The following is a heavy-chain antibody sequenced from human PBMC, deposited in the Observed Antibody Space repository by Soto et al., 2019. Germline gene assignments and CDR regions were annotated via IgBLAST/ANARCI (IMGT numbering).Heavy chain of an antibody. V-gene: IGHV1-18*01. Sequence: ASVKVSCKASGYTFTSYGISWVRQAPGQGLEWMGWISAYNGNTNYAQKLQGRVTMTTDTSTSTAYMELRSLRSDDTAVYYCARAIFDVGIEGFPDSSSWSYGMDVCGQGTTVTVSS. CDR3: ARAIFDVGIEGFPDSSSWSYGMDV. CDR2: ISAYNGNT. D-gene: IGHD6-13*01. CDR1: GYTFTSYG. J-gene: IGHJ6*02.